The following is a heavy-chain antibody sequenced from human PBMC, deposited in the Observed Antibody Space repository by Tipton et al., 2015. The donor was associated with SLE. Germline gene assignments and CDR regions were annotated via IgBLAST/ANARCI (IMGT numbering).Heavy chain of an antibody. V-gene: IGHV4-61*01. CDR2: IYYSGST. D-gene: IGHD5-18*01. CDR3: IASGYSYGGYFDY. J-gene: IGHJ4*02. CDR1: GGSVSSGSHY. Sequence: TLSLTCTVSGGSVSSGSHYWSWIRQPPGKGLEWIGYIYYSGSTNYNPSLKSRVTISVDTSKNQFSLKLSSVTAADTAVYYCIASGYSYGGYFDYWGQGTLVTVSS.